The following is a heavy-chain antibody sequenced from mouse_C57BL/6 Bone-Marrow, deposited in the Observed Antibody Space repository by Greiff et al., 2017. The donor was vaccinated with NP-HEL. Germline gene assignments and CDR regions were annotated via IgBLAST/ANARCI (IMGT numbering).Heavy chain of an antibody. CDR2: IDPETGGT. D-gene: IGHD1-1*01. V-gene: IGHV1-15*01. CDR3: TTSYGSSCSWLAY. J-gene: IGHJ3*01. Sequence: VQLKESGAELVRPGASVTLSCKASGYTFTDYEMHWVKQTPVHGLEWIGAIDPETGGTAYNQKFKGKAILTADKSSSTAYMELRSLTSEDSAVFYCTTSYGSSCSWLAYWGQGTLATVSA. CDR1: GYTFTDYE.